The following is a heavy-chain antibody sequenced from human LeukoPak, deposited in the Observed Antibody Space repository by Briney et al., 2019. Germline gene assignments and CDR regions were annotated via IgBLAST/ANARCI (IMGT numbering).Heavy chain of an antibody. CDR1: GYTFTGYY. CDR2: INPNSGGT. Sequence: ASVKVSCKASGYTFTGYYMHWVRQAPGQGLEWMGWINPNSGGTNYAQKFQGRVTMTRDTSISTAYMELSRLRSDDTAVYYCARVGRVCSSTSCYSPSYYYDMDVWGKGTTVTVSS. CDR3: ARVGRVCSSTSCYSPSYYYDMDV. D-gene: IGHD2-2*01. J-gene: IGHJ6*03. V-gene: IGHV1-2*02.